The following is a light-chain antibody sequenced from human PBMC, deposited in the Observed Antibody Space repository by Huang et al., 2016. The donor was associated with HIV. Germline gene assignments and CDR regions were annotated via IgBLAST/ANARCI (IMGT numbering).Light chain of an antibody. Sequence: DIQMTQSPSSLSASVGDRVTITCQASQDISTYLNWYQQKPGNAPKVLIYAASNLETGVPSRFSGSGSGTDFTFTISSLQPGDIATYYCQQYDNLPWTFGQGTKVDIK. CDR1: QDISTY. J-gene: IGKJ1*01. V-gene: IGKV1-33*01. CDR2: AAS. CDR3: QQYDNLPWT.